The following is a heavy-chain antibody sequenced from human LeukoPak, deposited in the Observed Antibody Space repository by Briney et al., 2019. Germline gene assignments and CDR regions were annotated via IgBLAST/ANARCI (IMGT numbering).Heavy chain of an antibody. CDR1: GFTFSSYS. CDR3: ARETRPDTAMVKDYYGMDV. V-gene: IGHV3-21*01. Sequence: GGSLRLSCAASGFTFSSYSMNWVRQAPGKGLEWVSSISSSSSYIYYADSVKGRFTISRDNAKNSLYLQMNSLRAEDTAVYYCARETRPDTAMVKDYYGMDVWGQGTTVTVSS. D-gene: IGHD5-18*01. J-gene: IGHJ6*02. CDR2: ISSSSSYI.